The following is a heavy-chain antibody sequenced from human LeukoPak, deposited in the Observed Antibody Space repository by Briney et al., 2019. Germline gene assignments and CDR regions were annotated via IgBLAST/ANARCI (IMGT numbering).Heavy chain of an antibody. V-gene: IGHV5-51*01. J-gene: IGHJ4*02. CDR2: IYPGDSDT. CDR3: ARPASGSGWYYFDY. D-gene: IGHD6-19*01. Sequence: GXGLXXXGIIYPGDSDTRYSPSFQGQVTISADKSISTAYLQWSSLKASDTAIYYCARPASGSGWYYFDYWGQGTLVTVSS.